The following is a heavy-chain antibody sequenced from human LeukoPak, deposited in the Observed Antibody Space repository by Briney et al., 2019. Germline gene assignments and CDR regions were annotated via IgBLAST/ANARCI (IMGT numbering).Heavy chain of an antibody. V-gene: IGHV4-4*07. CDR3: ARDLPGATAGSMDV. CDR2: IYTSGST. D-gene: IGHD6-13*01. J-gene: IGHJ6*03. CDR1: GGSISSYY. Sequence: SETPSLTCTVSGGSISSYYWIWVRQPAGKGLEWIGRIYTSGSTNYNPSLKSRVTMSVDTSKNQFSLKLTSLTAADTAVYYCARDLPGATAGSMDVWGKGTTVTVSS.